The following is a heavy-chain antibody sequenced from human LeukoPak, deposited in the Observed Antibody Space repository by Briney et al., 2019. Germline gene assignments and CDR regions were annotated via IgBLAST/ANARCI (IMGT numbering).Heavy chain of an antibody. D-gene: IGHD5-18*01. CDR2: INPKSGGT. Sequence: ASVKVSCKASGYTFSGYYMHWVRQAPGQGLEWMGWINPKSGGTNEAQKFHDRVTMTRDTSIRTAYMEVSRLRSDDTAVYYCARDGYSYGYAYWGQGTLVVVSA. V-gene: IGHV1-2*02. CDR1: GYTFSGYY. CDR3: ARDGYSYGYAY. J-gene: IGHJ4*02.